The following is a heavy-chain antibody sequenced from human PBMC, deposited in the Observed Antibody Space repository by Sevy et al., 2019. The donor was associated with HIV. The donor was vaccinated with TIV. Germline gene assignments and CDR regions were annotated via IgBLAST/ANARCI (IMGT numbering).Heavy chain of an antibody. CDR3: ARDVYILTGFAFDI. V-gene: IGHV3-7*01. D-gene: IGHD3-9*01. J-gene: IGHJ3*02. CDR2: IKQDGSEK. Sequence: GGSLRLSCAASGFTFSSYWMSWVRQAPGKGLEWVANIKQDGSEKYYVDSVKGRFTISRDNAKNSLYLQMNSLRAEDTAVYYCARDVYILTGFAFDIWGQWTMVTVSS. CDR1: GFTFSSYW.